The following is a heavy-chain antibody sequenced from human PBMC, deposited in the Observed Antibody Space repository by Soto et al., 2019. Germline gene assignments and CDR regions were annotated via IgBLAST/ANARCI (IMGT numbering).Heavy chain of an antibody. CDR2: IYHSGST. D-gene: IGHD2-21*01. CDR3: ARGPVAYEGYYYGMDV. Sequence: PSETLSLTCAVSGGSISSSNWWSWVRQPPGKGLEWIGEIYHSGSTNYNPSLKSRVTISVDKSKNQFSLKLSSVTAADTAVYYCARGPVAYEGYYYGMDVWGQGTTVTVSS. J-gene: IGHJ6*02. V-gene: IGHV4-4*02. CDR1: GGSISSSNW.